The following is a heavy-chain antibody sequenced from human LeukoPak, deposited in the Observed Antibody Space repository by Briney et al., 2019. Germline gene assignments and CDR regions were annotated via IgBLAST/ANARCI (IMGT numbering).Heavy chain of an antibody. CDR2: INPNSGGT. Sequence: GASVKVSCKASGYTFTGYYMHWVRQAPGQGLEWMGWINPNSGGTNYAQKFQGRVTMTRDTSISSAYMELSSLRSEDTAVYYCARLADDFDYWGQGTLVTVSS. D-gene: IGHD3-3*02. V-gene: IGHV1-2*02. J-gene: IGHJ4*02. CDR3: ARLADDFDY. CDR1: GYTFTGYY.